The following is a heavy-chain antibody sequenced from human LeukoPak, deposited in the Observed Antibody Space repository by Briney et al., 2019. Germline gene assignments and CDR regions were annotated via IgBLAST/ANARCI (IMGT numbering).Heavy chain of an antibody. Sequence: SGGSLRLSCAASGFTFSSYGMHWVRQAPGKGLEWVTFIRYDGSNKYYADSVKGRFTISRDNSKNTLYLQMNSLRAEDTAVYYCAKPPYYYGSGLYHPFDYWGQGTLVTVSS. CDR3: AKPPYYYGSGLYHPFDY. CDR2: IRYDGSNK. V-gene: IGHV3-30*02. J-gene: IGHJ4*02. D-gene: IGHD3-10*01. CDR1: GFTFSSYG.